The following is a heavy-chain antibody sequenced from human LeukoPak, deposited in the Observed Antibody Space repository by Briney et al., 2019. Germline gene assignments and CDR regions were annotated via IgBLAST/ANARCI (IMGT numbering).Heavy chain of an antibody. J-gene: IGHJ4*02. CDR2: INPNNGGT. CDR1: GYTFTDYY. CDR3: ASREYTSSSGYY. Sequence: ASVKVSCKASGYTFTDYYLHWVRQAPGQGLEWMGGINPNNGGTNYAQKVQGGVTMTRDTSISTASMELSSLRSDDTAVYYCASREYTSSSGYYWGQGTLVTVSS. D-gene: IGHD6-6*01. V-gene: IGHV1-2*02.